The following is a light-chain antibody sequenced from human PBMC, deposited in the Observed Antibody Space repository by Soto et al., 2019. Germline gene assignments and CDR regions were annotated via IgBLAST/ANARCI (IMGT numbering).Light chain of an antibody. Sequence: EVVLTQSPGTLSLSPGDTATLSCRATQSISSGYLAWYQQKPGQAPRLLIYGASSRANGIPDRFSGIGSGADFTLTITGLEPDDFAVYYCQLYGSSTRTFGQGTKVEIK. CDR1: QSISSGY. V-gene: IGKV3-20*01. CDR2: GAS. CDR3: QLYGSSTRT. J-gene: IGKJ1*01.